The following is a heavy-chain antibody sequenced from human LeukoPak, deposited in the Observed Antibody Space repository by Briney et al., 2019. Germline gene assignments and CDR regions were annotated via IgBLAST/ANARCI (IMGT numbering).Heavy chain of an antibody. J-gene: IGHJ4*02. V-gene: IGHV3-21*01. CDR3: ARVSGSYYDSSGYYGFDY. Sequence: GGSLRLSCAASGSTYSSYSMNWLRQAPGKGLEWVSSISSSSSYIYYADSVKGRFTISRDNAKNSLYLQMNSLRAEDTAVYYCARVSGSYYDSSGYYGFDYWGQGTLVTVSS. D-gene: IGHD3-22*01. CDR1: GSTYSSYS. CDR2: ISSSSSYI.